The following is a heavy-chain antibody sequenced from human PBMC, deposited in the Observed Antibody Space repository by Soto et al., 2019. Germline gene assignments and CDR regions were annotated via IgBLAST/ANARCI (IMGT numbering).Heavy chain of an antibody. CDR2: IWFDGSNK. J-gene: IGHJ4*02. CDR1: GLTFSSYT. CDR3: ARDLGYNYGHPFDY. D-gene: IGHD5-18*01. V-gene: IGHV3-33*01. Sequence: PGVSLRLSCAASGLTFSSYTIHWVRQAPGKGLEWLALIWFDGSNKYYADSVKGRFTISRDNAKNTLYLQMNSLRVEDTAVYYCARDLGYNYGHPFDYWGQGTLVAVSS.